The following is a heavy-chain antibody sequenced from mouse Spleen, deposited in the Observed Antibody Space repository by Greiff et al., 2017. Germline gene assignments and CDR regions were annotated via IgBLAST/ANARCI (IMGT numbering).Heavy chain of an antibody. CDR3: ARPLYYYGAMDY. J-gene: IGHJ4*01. CDR2: ISSGGSYT. CDR1: GFTFSSYA. D-gene: IGHD1-1*01. Sequence: EVMLVESGGGLVKPGGSLKLSCAASGFTFSSYAMSWVRQTPEKRLEWVATISSGGSYTYYPDSVKGRFTISRDNAKNTLYLQMSSLRSEDTAMYYCARPLYYYGAMDYWGQGTSVTVSS. V-gene: IGHV5-9-1*01.